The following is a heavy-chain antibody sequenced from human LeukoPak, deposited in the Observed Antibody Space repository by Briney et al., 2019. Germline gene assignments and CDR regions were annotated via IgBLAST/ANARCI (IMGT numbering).Heavy chain of an antibody. D-gene: IGHD2-15*01. CDR3: ARRHGRCSDGSCYYPDY. V-gene: IGHV1-8*01. J-gene: IGHJ4*02. Sequence: ASVKVSCKASGYTFTSYDSSWGRQATGQGLEWMGWMNPNSGLTGYEQKFQGRVTMTRNSSITTAYMELSSLRSEDTAVYYCARRHGRCSDGSCYYPDYWGQGTLVTVSS. CDR1: GYTFTSYD. CDR2: MNPNSGLT.